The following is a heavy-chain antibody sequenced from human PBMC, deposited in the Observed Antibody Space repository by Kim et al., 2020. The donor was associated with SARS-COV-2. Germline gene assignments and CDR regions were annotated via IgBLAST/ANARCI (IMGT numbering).Heavy chain of an antibody. J-gene: IGHJ6*03. CDR2: TYYRSKWYN. V-gene: IGHV6-1*01. CDR3: ARDPGGSYYRYYYYMDV. Sequence: SQTLSLTCAISGDSVSSNSAAWNWIRQSPSRGLEWLGRTYYRSKWYNDYAVSVKSRITINPDTSKNQFSLQLNSVTPEDTAVYYCARDPGGSYYRYYYYMDVWGKGTTVTVSS. CDR1: GDSVSSNSAA. D-gene: IGHD1-26*01.